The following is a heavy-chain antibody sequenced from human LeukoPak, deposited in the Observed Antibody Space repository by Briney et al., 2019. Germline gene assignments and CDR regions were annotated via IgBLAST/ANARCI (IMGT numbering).Heavy chain of an antibody. D-gene: IGHD1-26*01. CDR2: MNPNSGNT. J-gene: IGHJ4*02. CDR1: GYTFTSYD. Sequence: ASVKVSCKASGYTFTSYDINWVRQATGQGLEWMGWMNPNSGNTGYAQKFQGRVTMTRNTSISTAYMELSSLRSEDTAVYYCAIPDIIVGATSGPFDYWGQGTLVTVSS. CDR3: AIPDIIVGATSGPFDY. V-gene: IGHV1-8*01.